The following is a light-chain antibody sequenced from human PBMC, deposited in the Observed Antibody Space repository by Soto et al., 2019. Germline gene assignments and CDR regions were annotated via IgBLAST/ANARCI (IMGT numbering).Light chain of an antibody. CDR2: GAS. CDR1: QTVGRNY. Sequence: EIVLTQSPGTLSVSPGDGATLSCRASQTVGRNYLAWYQQRPGQAPRLLIHGASSRATGIPDRFSGSGSGTEFTLIIGRLVPEDFAIYYCQQYGSLPRTFGQGTKVDIK. V-gene: IGKV3-20*01. J-gene: IGKJ1*01. CDR3: QQYGSLPRT.